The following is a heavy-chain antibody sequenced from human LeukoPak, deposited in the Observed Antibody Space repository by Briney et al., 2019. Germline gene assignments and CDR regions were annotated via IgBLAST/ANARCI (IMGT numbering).Heavy chain of an antibody. Sequence: GGSLRLSCAASGITFSSHAMSWVRQAPGKGLEWVSVISGSGGSTDYADSVKGRFTISRDNSKNTLYLQINSLRAEDTAVYYCAKDRGPSQSITIFGVVISYYYGMDVWGQGTTVTVSS. CDR1: GITFSSHA. CDR3: AKDRGPSQSITIFGVVISYYYGMDV. D-gene: IGHD3-3*01. V-gene: IGHV3-23*01. CDR2: ISGSGGST. J-gene: IGHJ6*02.